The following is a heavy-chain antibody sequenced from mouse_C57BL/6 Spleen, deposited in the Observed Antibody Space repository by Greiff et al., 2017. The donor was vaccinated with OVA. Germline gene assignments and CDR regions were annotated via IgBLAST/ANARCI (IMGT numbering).Heavy chain of an antibody. CDR1: GFSLTSYG. CDR2: IWSGGST. D-gene: IGHD2-1*01. J-gene: IGHJ4*01. Sequence: QVQLKESGPGLVQPSQSLSITCTVSGFSLTSYGVHWVRQSPGKGLEWLGVIWSGGSTDYNAAFISRLSISKDNSKSQVFFKMNSLQADDTAIYYCALNYDYAMDYWGQGTSVTVSS. CDR3: ALNYDYAMDY. V-gene: IGHV2-2*01.